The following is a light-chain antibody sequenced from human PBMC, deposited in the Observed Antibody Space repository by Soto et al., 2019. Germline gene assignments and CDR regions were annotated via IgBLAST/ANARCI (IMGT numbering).Light chain of an antibody. J-gene: IGKJ5*01. CDR3: QQYNNWPQIT. V-gene: IGKV3-15*01. Sequence: EIVMTQSPATLSVSPGERATLSCRASQSVSSNLAWYQQKPGQAPRLLIYGASTRATGIPARFSGSGSGTEFTLTISSLQAEDFAVYYCQQYNNWPQITCGQWTRLEIK. CDR2: GAS. CDR1: QSVSSN.